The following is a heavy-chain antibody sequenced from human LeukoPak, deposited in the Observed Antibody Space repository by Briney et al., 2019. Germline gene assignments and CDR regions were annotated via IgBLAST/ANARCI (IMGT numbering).Heavy chain of an antibody. Sequence: GGSLRLSCAASGFTFCRYSMNWVRYAPGKGLEWVASISGSASSIYYADSLKGRFTISRDNAKNSLYLQMNSLRAEDTAVYYCARVTGLQLVQGLDYWGQGTLVTVSS. CDR1: GFTFCRYS. CDR3: ARVTGLQLVQGLDY. D-gene: IGHD6-13*01. CDR2: ISGSASSI. V-gene: IGHV3-21*01. J-gene: IGHJ4*02.